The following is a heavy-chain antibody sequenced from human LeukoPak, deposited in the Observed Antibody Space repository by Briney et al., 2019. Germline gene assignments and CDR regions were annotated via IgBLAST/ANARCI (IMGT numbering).Heavy chain of an antibody. V-gene: IGHV1-2*02. CDR1: GYTITRYY. Sequence: RASVKVSCKASGYTITRYYIHWVRQAPGQGLEWMGWINPNSGGTNYAQKFQGRVTMTRDTSISAAYMELSRLRSDDTAVYYCARVRGLRTSSCFEYWCQGTLVTVSS. CDR3: ARVRGLRTSSCFEY. D-gene: IGHD6-13*01. J-gene: IGHJ4*02. CDR2: INPNSGGT.